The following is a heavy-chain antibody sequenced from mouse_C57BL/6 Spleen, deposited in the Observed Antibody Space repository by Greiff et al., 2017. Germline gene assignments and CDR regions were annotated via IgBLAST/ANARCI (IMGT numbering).Heavy chain of an antibody. V-gene: IGHV1-15*01. CDR3: TRRDGYYVNYFDY. D-gene: IGHD2-3*01. J-gene: IGHJ2*01. CDR1: GYTFTDYE. CDR2: IDPETGGT. Sequence: VQLQQSGAELVRPGASVTLSCKASGYTFTDYEMHWVKQTPVHGLEWIGAIDPETGGTAYNQKFKGKAILTADKSSSTAYMELRSLTSEDSAVYYCTRRDGYYVNYFDYWGQGTTLTVSS.